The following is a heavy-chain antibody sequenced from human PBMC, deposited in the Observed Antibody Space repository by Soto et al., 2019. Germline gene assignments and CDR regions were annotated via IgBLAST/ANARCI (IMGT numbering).Heavy chain of an antibody. CDR3: ARVYGLDLFDY. J-gene: IGHJ4*02. Sequence: SETLSLTCSVSGGSISSGDYYWSWIRQPPGKGLEWIGYIYYSGSTNYNPSLKSRVTISVDTSKNQFSLKLSSVTAADTAVYYCARVYGLDLFDYWGQGTLVTVS. V-gene: IGHV4-61*08. CDR1: GGSISSGDYY. D-gene: IGHD2-8*01. CDR2: IYYSGST.